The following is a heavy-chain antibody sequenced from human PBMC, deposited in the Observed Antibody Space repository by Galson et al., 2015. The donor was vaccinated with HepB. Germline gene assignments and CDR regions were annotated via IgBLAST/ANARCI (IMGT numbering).Heavy chain of an antibody. V-gene: IGHV3-21*01. CDR1: GFTFSSYS. CDR3: ASEGRYSRGGSGYNWFDP. Sequence: SLRLSCAASGFTFSSYSMNWVRQAPGKGLEWVSSISTSSSYIYYADSVKGRFTISRDNAKNSLYLQMNSLRAEDTAVYYCASEGRYSRGGSGYNWFDPWGQGTLVTVPS. D-gene: IGHD6-13*01. J-gene: IGHJ5*02. CDR2: ISTSSSYI.